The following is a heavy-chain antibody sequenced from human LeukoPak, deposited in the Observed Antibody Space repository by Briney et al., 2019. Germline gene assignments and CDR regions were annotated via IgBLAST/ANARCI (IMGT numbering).Heavy chain of an antibody. CDR1: GGTFSSYA. Sequence: SVKVSCKASGGTFSSYAISWVRQAPGQGLEWMGGIIPIFGTANYAQKFQGRVTITADKSTSTAYMELSSLRSEDTAVYYCARYCSGGSCYSYFEYWGQGTLVTVSS. J-gene: IGHJ4*02. D-gene: IGHD2-15*01. CDR3: ARYCSGGSCYSYFEY. V-gene: IGHV1-69*06. CDR2: IIPIFGTA.